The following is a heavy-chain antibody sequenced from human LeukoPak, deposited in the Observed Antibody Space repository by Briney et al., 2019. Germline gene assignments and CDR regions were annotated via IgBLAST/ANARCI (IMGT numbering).Heavy chain of an antibody. CDR3: ARSDTHYCDSSGYYLFDY. Sequence: SETLSLTCTVSGGSITTSSYYWGWIRQPPGKGLEWIGTIYYSGSTYYNPSLKSRVTISVDTSRNQFSLKLRSVTAADTAVYYCARSDTHYCDSSGYYLFDYWGQGTLVTVSS. CDR2: IYYSGST. D-gene: IGHD3-22*01. CDR1: GGSITTSSYY. V-gene: IGHV4-39*01. J-gene: IGHJ4*02.